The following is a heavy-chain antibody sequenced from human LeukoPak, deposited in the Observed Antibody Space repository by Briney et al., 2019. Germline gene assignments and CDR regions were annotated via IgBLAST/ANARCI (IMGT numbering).Heavy chain of an antibody. CDR1: GGSISSSSYY. D-gene: IGHD3-3*01. CDR3: ARAEPYDFWSGYRSFDY. CDR2: IYYSGST. J-gene: IGHJ4*02. Sequence: SQTLSLTCTVSGGSISSSSYYWGWIRQPPGKGLEWIGSIYYSGSTYYNPSLKSRVTISVDTSKNQFSLKLSSVTAADTAVYYCARAEPYDFWSGYRSFDYWGQGTLVTVSS. V-gene: IGHV4-39*07.